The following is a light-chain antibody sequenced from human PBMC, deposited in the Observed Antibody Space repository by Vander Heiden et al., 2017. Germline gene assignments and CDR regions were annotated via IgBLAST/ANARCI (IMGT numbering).Light chain of an antibody. CDR1: ASAKKF. CDR3: QSTDSSGTSV. CDR2: KDS. J-gene: IGLJ1*01. V-gene: IGLV3-25*03. Sequence: SHELTQPPSVSVPPGQSARITCSGHASAKKFGHWYQQRPDQAPMMLIYKDSKRPSGIPGRFSGSRSGTTVTLTISGGQAEDEADYHCQSTDSSGTSVFGTGTTVTVL.